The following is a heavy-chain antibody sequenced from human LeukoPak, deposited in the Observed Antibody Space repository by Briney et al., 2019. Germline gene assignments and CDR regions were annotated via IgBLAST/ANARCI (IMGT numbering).Heavy chain of an antibody. CDR3: ARSAEKNPAVRGVYYYYMDV. Sequence: ASVKVSCKASGYTFTSYDINWVRQATGQGLEWMGWMNPNSGNTGYAQKFQGRVTITRNTSISTAYMELSSLRSEDTAVYYCARSAEKNPAVRGVYYYYMDVWGKGTTVTVSS. D-gene: IGHD1-26*01. CDR1: GYTFTSYD. CDR2: MNPNSGNT. J-gene: IGHJ6*03. V-gene: IGHV1-8*03.